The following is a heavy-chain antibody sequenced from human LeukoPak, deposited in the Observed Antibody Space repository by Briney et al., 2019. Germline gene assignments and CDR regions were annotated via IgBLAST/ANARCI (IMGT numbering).Heavy chain of an antibody. CDR2: ISAYNGNT. CDR3: ASVRAAGTYAFDI. J-gene: IGHJ3*02. CDR1: DYTFTSYG. D-gene: IGHD6-13*01. V-gene: IGHV1-18*01. Sequence: GASVKVSCKASDYTFTSYGISWVRQAPGQGLEWMGWISAYNGNTNYAQKLQGRVTMTTDTSTSTAYMELRSLRSDDTAVYYCASVRAAGTYAFDIWGQGTMVTVSS.